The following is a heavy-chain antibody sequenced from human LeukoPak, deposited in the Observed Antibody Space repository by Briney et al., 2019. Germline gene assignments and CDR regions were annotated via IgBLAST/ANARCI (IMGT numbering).Heavy chain of an antibody. Sequence: PSETLSLTCAVYGGSFSGYYWSWIRQPPGKGLEWIGEINHSGSTNYNPSLKSRVTISVDTSENQFSLKLSSVTAADTAVYYCARDIRYYYYGMDVWGQGTTVTVSS. CDR2: INHSGST. CDR1: GGSFSGYY. V-gene: IGHV4-34*01. J-gene: IGHJ6*02. D-gene: IGHD2-15*01. CDR3: ARDIRYYYYGMDV.